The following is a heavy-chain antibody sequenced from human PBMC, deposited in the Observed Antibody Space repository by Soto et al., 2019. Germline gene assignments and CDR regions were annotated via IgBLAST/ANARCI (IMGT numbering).Heavy chain of an antibody. CDR1: GGTFSRYT. CDR3: ARGSTIVRGAPSLFDP. J-gene: IGHJ5*02. D-gene: IGHD3-10*01. V-gene: IGHV1-69*02. CDR2: IIPIAAIA. Sequence: QVQLVQSGAEVKKPGSSVKVSCTASGGTFSRYTINWVRQAPGQGLEWMGRIIPIAAIANYTQKFQGRVTSTVDKSSSTAYMVLSSLRSDDTAVYYCARGSTIVRGAPSLFDPWVQGTLVTVSS.